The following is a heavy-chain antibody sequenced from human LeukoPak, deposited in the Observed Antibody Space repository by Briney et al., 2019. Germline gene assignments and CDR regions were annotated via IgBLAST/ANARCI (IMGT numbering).Heavy chain of an antibody. CDR1: GFTFSSYS. CDR3: AREVVVTASDWFDP. D-gene: IGHD2-21*02. Sequence: GXXLRLSCAASGFTFSSYSMNWVRQAPGKGLEWVSSISSSSSYIYYADSVKGRFTISRDNAKNSLYLQMNSLRAEDTAVYYCAREVVVTASDWFDPWGQGTLVTVSS. V-gene: IGHV3-21*01. J-gene: IGHJ5*02. CDR2: ISSSSSYI.